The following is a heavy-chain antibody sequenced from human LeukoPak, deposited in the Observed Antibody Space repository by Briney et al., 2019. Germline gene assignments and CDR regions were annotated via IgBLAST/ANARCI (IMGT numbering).Heavy chain of an antibody. Sequence: PGRSLRLSCAASGFTFSSYAMHWVRQAPGKGLEWVAVISYDGSNKYYADSVKGRFTISRDNSKNTLYLQTNSLRAEDTAVYYCARGGTINYYYYGMDVWGKGTTVTVSS. V-gene: IGHV3-30*04. J-gene: IGHJ6*04. CDR2: ISYDGSNK. CDR1: GFTFSSYA. D-gene: IGHD4/OR15-4a*01. CDR3: ARGGTINYYYYGMDV.